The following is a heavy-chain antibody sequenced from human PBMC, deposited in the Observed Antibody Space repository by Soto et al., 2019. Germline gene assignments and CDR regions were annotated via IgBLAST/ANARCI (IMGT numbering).Heavy chain of an antibody. V-gene: IGHV1-46*01. CDR2: INPNGGST. CDR3: ARSNDNDGILPDY. CDR1: GYTFTSYY. Sequence: ASVKVSCKASGYTFTSYYMHWVRQAPGQGLEWMGIINPNGGSTTYARKFQGRLTMTTDTATSTLYMELSSLRSEDTAVYSCARSNDNDGILPDYWGHGTLVTVLL. D-gene: IGHD1-1*01. J-gene: IGHJ4*01.